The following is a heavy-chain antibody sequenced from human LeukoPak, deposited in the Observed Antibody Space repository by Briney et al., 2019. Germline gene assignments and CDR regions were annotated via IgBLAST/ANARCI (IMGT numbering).Heavy chain of an antibody. CDR3: ARPQWLTTMGPWFDP. Sequence: SETLSLTCSVSGGYIIDGYWSWIRQPPGKGLEWIAYIHHTGIANYNPSLKSRVTISVDTSENQFSLKVKSVTAADTAIYYCARPQWLTTMGPWFDPWGQGSLVTVSS. D-gene: IGHD6-19*01. CDR1: GGYIIDGY. CDR2: IHHTGIA. J-gene: IGHJ5*02. V-gene: IGHV4-59*01.